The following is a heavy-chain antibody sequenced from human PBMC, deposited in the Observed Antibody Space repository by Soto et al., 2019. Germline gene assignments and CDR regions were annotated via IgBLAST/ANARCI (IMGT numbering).Heavy chain of an antibody. V-gene: IGHV1-18*04. Sequence: QVQLVQSGGEVKKPGASVNISCKATGYTFTSYSITWVRQAPGQGLEWMGWISTYNGNTKYAQSLQGRVTLTRDTSTNTAFMEIRGLRSDDTSIYYCSREVAHSTGGYYYFYTWGQGTVVAGTS. J-gene: IGHJ4*02. D-gene: IGHD6-13*01. CDR1: GYTFTSYS. CDR3: SREVAHSTGGYYYFYT. CDR2: ISTYNGNT.